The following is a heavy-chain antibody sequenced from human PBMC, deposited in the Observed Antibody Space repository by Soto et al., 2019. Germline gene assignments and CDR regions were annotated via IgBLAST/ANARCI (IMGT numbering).Heavy chain of an antibody. CDR1: GGSFSGYY. J-gene: IGHJ6*03. CDR3: ARGRPRWFGELFTYYYYMDV. V-gene: IGHV4-34*01. CDR2: INHSGST. D-gene: IGHD3-10*01. Sequence: SETLSLTCAVYGGSFSGYYWSWIRQPPGKGLEWIGEINHSGSTNYNPSLKSRVTISVDTSKNQFSLKLSSVTAADTAVYYCARGRPRWFGELFTYYYYMDVWGKGTTVTVSS.